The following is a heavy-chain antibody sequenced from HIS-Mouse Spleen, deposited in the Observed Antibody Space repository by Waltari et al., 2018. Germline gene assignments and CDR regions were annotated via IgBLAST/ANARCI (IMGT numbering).Heavy chain of an antibody. D-gene: IGHD6-19*01. J-gene: IGHJ4*02. CDR3: AKASSGWLDY. CDR1: GFTFSSYG. V-gene: IGHV3-30*18. CDR2: ISYDGSNK. Sequence: QVQLVESGGGVVQPGRSLRLSCAASGFTFSSYGMHWVRQAPGKGWEWVEVISYDGSNKYYADSVKGRLTISRDNSKSTLYLQMNSLRAEDTAVYYCAKASSGWLDYWGQGTLVTVSS.